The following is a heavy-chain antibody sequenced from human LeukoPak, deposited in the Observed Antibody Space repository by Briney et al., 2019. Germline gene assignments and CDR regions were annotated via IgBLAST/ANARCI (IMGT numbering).Heavy chain of an antibody. CDR1: GVTLSNYA. Sequence: GGSLRLSCVASGVTLSNYAMSWARQAPGKGLEWVSGISSSGSGGNIYYADSVKGRFTISRDNSKNMLYLQMNSLRDEDTAVYYCAKPQIHLGLTGNFYFDYWGQGSLVTVSS. D-gene: IGHD7-27*01. V-gene: IGHV3-23*01. CDR2: ISSSGSGGNI. CDR3: AKPQIHLGLTGNFYFDY. J-gene: IGHJ4*02.